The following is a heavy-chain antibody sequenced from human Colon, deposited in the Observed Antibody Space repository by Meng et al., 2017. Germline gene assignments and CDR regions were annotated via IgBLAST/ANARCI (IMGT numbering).Heavy chain of an antibody. CDR2: VYYGGSS. Sequence: SETLSLTCTVSGGSISSYSWNWVRQPPGKGLEWIGYVYYGGSSSYNPSLKSRVTISVATSKTQFSLMLTSLTAADTAMYYCARGNWGHYFFDSWGQGELV. D-gene: IGHD7-27*01. V-gene: IGHV4-59*01. CDR3: ARGNWGHYFFDS. CDR1: GGSISSYS. J-gene: IGHJ4*02.